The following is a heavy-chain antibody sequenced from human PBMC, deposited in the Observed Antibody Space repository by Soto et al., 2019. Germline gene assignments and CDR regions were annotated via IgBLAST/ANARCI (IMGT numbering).Heavy chain of an antibody. D-gene: IGHD2-15*01. V-gene: IGHV4-31*03. CDR1: GGSISSGGYN. CDR2: IYYSAST. CDR3: AGWGLGVAATESPADHIPLPDY. Sequence: QVQLQESGPGLVKPSQTLSLTCTVSGGSISSGGYNWSWIRQHPGKGLEWIGYIYYSASTYYNPSLKSRVTISVDTSKNQFSLKLSSVTAADTAVYYCAGWGLGVAATESPADHIPLPDYWGQGTLVTVSS. J-gene: IGHJ4*02.